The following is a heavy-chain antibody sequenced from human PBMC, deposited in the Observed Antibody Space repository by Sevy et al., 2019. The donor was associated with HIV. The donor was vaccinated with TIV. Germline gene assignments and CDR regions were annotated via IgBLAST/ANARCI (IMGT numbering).Heavy chain of an antibody. D-gene: IGHD1-1*01. CDR2: IKQDGSEK. CDR1: GFSFSRYW. V-gene: IGHV3-7*01. Sequence: GGSLRLSCVASGFSFSRYWMSWVRQTPEKGLEWVGNIKQDGSEKNYVDSVKGRITISRDNAKNSLYLQMITLRVDDTAVYYCATKGGSRSNEAFDTWGQGTMVTVSS. J-gene: IGHJ3*02. CDR3: ATKGGSRSNEAFDT.